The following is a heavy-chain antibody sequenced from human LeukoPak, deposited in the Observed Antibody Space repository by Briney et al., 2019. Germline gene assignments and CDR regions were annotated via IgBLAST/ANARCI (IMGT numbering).Heavy chain of an antibody. CDR1: GFTFSSYS. CDR3: AREWEEAFDI. CDR2: IGSSSRSI. V-gene: IGHV3-21*01. J-gene: IGHJ3*02. D-gene: IGHD1-26*01. Sequence: SGGSLRLSYAASGFTFSSYSMNWVRQAPGKGLEWVSSIGSSSRSIYYADSVKGRFTISRDNAKNSLSLQMNSLRAEDTAVYYCAREWEEAFDIWGQGTMVTVSS.